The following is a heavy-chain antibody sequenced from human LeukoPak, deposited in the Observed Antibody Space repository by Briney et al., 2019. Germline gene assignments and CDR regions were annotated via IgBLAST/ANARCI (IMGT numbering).Heavy chain of an antibody. CDR3: ARDQLGDYYYYMDV. J-gene: IGHJ6*03. V-gene: IGHV3-30*02. CDR2: IRYDGSNK. D-gene: IGHD6-6*01. Sequence: GGSLRLSCAASGFTFSSYGMHWVRQAPGKGLEWVAFIRYDGSNKYYADSVKGRFTISRDNAKNTLYLQMNSLRAEDTAVYYCARDQLGDYYYYMDVWGKGTTVTVSS. CDR1: GFTFSSYG.